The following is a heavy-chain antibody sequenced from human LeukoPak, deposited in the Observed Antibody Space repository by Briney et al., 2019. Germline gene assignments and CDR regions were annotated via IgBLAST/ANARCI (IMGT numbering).Heavy chain of an antibody. CDR1: GFNFCDYY. V-gene: IGHV3-11*01. J-gene: IGHJ4*02. CDR3: VRGKRRFDS. Sequence: GGSLRLSCAASGFNFCDYYMSWIRQAPGGGLEWVSYTSNRAYSTYYTVSVKGRFTISEDNAKNSLYLQLNSLRVEDTAVYYCVRGKRRFDSWGQGTLVTVSS. CDR2: TSNRAYST.